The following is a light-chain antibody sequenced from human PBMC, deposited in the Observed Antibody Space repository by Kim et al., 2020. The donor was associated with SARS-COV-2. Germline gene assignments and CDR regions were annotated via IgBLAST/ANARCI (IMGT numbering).Light chain of an antibody. CDR2: ENN. V-gene: IGLV6-57*01. CDR1: SGSIASNY. J-gene: IGLJ3*02. Sequence: KTVTISSTRSSGSIASNYVQWYQQRPGSSPTTVIYENNQRPSGVPDRFSGSIDSSSNSASLTISGLKTEDEADYYCQSYDSSNPWVFGGGTQLTVL. CDR3: QSYDSSNPWV.